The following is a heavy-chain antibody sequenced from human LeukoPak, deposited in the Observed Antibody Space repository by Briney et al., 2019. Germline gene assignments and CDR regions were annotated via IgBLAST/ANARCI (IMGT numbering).Heavy chain of an antibody. CDR1: GGSFSGYY. CDR2: INHSGST. V-gene: IGHV4-34*01. Sequence: KPSETLSLTCAVYGGSFSGYYWSWIRQPPGKGLEWIGEINHSGSTNYNPSLKSRVTISVDTSKNQFSLKLSSVTAADTAVYYCARGGLWFGTFDIWGQGTMVTVSS. D-gene: IGHD3-10*01. CDR3: ARGGLWFGTFDI. J-gene: IGHJ3*02.